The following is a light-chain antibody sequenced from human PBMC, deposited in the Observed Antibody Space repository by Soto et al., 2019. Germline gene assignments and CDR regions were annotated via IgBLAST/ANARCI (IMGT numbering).Light chain of an antibody. CDR1: QSISSW. J-gene: IGKJ1*01. V-gene: IGKV1-5*03. Sequence: DIQMTQSPSTLSASVVDRGGVSCRASQSISSWLAWYQQKPGKAPKLLIYKASSLESGVPSRFSGSGSGTEFTLTISSLQPDDFATYYCQQYNSYSGTFGQGTKVDIK. CDR3: QQYNSYSGT. CDR2: KAS.